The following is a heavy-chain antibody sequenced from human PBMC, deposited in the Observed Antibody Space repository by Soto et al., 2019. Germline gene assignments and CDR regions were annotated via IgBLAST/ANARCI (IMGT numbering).Heavy chain of an antibody. CDR1: GDSVSSGRFY. CDR3: ARLYPYGHYHFAF. Sequence: QVQLQESGLGLVKPSETLSLTCSVSGDSVSSGRFYWSWTRQIPGRGLECIGYVYYTGSGYFSPSLNGPVTMSVDTSTNQFSLPLPSVSPADTAVSFCARLYPYGHYHFAFWGQGTLVTVSS. D-gene: IGHD4-17*01. CDR2: VYYTGSG. J-gene: IGHJ4*02. V-gene: IGHV4-31*01.